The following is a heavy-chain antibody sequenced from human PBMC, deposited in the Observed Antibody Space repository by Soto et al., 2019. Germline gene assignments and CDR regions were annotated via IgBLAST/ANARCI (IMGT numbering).Heavy chain of an antibody. J-gene: IGHJ5*02. CDR3: ARTLAAAGTSWFDP. CDR2: IKQDGSEK. CDR1: GFTFSSYW. Sequence: VGSLRLSCAASGFTFSSYWMSWVRQAPGKGLERVANIKQDGSEKYYVDSVKGRFTISRDNAKNSLYLQMNSLRAEDTAVYYCARTLAAAGTSWFDPWGQGTLVTVSS. D-gene: IGHD6-13*01. V-gene: IGHV3-7*03.